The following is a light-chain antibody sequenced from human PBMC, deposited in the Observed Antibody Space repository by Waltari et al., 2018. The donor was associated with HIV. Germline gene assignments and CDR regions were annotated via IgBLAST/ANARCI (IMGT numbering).Light chain of an antibody. CDR2: EDN. CDR3: CAYAGGLE. Sequence: QSALTQPASVSGSPGQSITISCTGTSSDTGNYNLVSWYQLYPGKAPKLIIYEDNKRPSGVSNRVSGSKSADTASLTIAGLQAEDEADYYCCAYAGGLEFGGGTKLTVL. CDR1: SSDTGNYNL. J-gene: IGLJ2*01. V-gene: IGLV2-23*01.